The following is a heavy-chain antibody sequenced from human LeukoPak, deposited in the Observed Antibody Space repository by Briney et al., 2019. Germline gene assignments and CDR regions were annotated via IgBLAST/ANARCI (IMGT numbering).Heavy chain of an antibody. Sequence: GGSLRLSCAASGFTFSSYEMNWVRQAPGKGLEWVSYISSSGSTIYYADSVKGRFTVSRDNAKNSLYLQMNSLRAEDTAVYYCASVIAVNYDILTDAFDYWGQGTLVTVSS. J-gene: IGHJ4*02. CDR3: ASVIAVNYDILTDAFDY. CDR2: ISSSGSTI. D-gene: IGHD3-9*01. CDR1: GFTFSSYE. V-gene: IGHV3-48*03.